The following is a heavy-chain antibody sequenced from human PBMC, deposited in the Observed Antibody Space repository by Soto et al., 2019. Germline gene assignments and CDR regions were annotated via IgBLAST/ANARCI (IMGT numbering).Heavy chain of an antibody. J-gene: IGHJ6*02. CDR2: IIPIFGTA. D-gene: IGHD1-7*01. Sequence: SVKVSCKASGGTFSSYAISWLRQAPGQGLEWMGGIIPIFGTANYAQKFQGRVTITADESTSTAYMELSSLRSEDTAVYYCARVGTTYYYYYGMDVWGQGTTVTVSS. V-gene: IGHV1-69*13. CDR1: GGTFSSYA. CDR3: ARVGTTYYYYYGMDV.